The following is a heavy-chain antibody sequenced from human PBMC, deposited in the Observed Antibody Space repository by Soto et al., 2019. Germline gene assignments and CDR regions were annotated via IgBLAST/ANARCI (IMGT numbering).Heavy chain of an antibody. Sequence: GGSLRLSCAASGFTFSSYWMSWVRQAPGNGLEWVANIRQDGSEKYYVDSVKGRFTISRDNAKNSLYLQMNSLRAEDTAVYYCARYPYSGSSPYFDYWGQGTLVTVSS. J-gene: IGHJ4*02. V-gene: IGHV3-7*03. CDR1: GFTFSSYW. CDR2: IRQDGSEK. CDR3: ARYPYSGSSPYFDY. D-gene: IGHD6-13*01.